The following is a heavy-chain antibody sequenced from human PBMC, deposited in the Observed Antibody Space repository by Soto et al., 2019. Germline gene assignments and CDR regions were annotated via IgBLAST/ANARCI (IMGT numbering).Heavy chain of an antibody. J-gene: IGHJ6*02. CDR3: ARGDSTDCSNGVCSFFYNHDMDV. D-gene: IGHD2-8*01. CDR2: INAGNGNT. CDR1: GYTFTSYA. Sequence: ASVKVSCKASGYTFTSYAMHWGRQAPGQRLEWMGWINAGNGNTKYSQKFQGRVTITRDTSASTASMELTRLTSDDTAIYYCARGDSTDCSNGVCSFFYNHDMDVWGQGTTVTVSS. V-gene: IGHV1-3*01.